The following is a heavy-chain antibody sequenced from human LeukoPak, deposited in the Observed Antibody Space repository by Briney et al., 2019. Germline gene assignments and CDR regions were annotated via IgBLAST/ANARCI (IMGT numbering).Heavy chain of an antibody. CDR1: GGSISSYY. CDR2: IYYSGST. V-gene: IGHV4-59*01. D-gene: IGHD2-2*02. CDR3: ARESPYCSRSSCYTNWFDP. J-gene: IGHJ5*02. Sequence: SETLSLTCTVSGGSISSYYWSWIRQPPGKGLEWIGYIYYSGSTNYNPSLKSRVTISVDTSKNQFSLKLSSVTAADTAVYYCARESPYCSRSSCYTNWFDPRGQGTLGTVSS.